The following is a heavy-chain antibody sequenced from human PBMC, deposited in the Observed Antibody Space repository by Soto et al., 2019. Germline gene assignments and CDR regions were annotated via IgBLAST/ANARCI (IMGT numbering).Heavy chain of an antibody. CDR3: ARGLISRVASSIVVVVAATGYYFDY. CDR1: GGSFSGYY. CDR2: INHSGST. V-gene: IGHV4-34*01. J-gene: IGHJ4*02. Sequence: SETLSLTCAVYGGSFSGYYWSWIRQPPGKGLEWIGEINHSGSTNYNPSLKSRVTISVDTSKNQFSLKLSFVTAADTAVYYCARGLISRVASSIVVVVAATGYYFDYWGQGTLVTVSS. D-gene: IGHD2-15*01.